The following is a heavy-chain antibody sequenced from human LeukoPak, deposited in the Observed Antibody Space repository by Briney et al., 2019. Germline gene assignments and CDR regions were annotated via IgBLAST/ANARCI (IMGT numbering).Heavy chain of an antibody. J-gene: IGHJ6*02. CDR1: GYSFTSYW. CDR3: ARRRDGYNNQGVYYYYGMDV. D-gene: IGHD5-24*01. Sequence: GESLKISCKGSGYSFTSYWIGWVRQMPGKGLEWMGIIYPGDSDTRYSPSFQGQVTISADKSISTAYLQWSSLKASDTAMYYCARRRDGYNNQGVYYYYGMDVWGQGTTVTVSS. V-gene: IGHV5-51*01. CDR2: IYPGDSDT.